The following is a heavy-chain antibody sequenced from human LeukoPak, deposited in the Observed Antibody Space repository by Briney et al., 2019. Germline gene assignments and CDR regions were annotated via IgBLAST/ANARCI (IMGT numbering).Heavy chain of an antibody. J-gene: IGHJ4*02. CDR3: ARSGYCSSTSCRNHYYFGY. CDR1: GYTYTSYA. D-gene: IGHD2-2*01. Sequence: GASVRVSCKASGYTYTSYAMHWVRQAPGQRLEWMGWINAGNGNTKYSQKFQGRVTITRDTSASTAHMELSSLRSEDTAVYYCARSGYCSSTSCRNHYYFGYWGQGTLVTVSS. CDR2: INAGNGNT. V-gene: IGHV1-3*01.